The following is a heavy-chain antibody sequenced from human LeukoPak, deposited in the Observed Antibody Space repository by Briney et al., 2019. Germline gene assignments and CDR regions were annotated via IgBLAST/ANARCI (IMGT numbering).Heavy chain of an antibody. J-gene: IGHJ5*02. D-gene: IGHD6-13*01. CDR1: GYTFTNDG. Sequence: ASVKVSCKASGYTFTNDGSSRGRQAPGQGLEWMGWISACNGNTNYAQKLQGRVTMTTDTSTSTAYMELRGLRSDDTAVYYCARIGSSSWYGGFDPWGQGTLVTVSS. V-gene: IGHV1-18*01. CDR3: ARIGSSSWYGGFDP. CDR2: ISACNGNT.